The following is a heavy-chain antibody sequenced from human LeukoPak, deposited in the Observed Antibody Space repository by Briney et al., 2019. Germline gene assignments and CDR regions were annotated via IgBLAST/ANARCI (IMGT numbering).Heavy chain of an antibody. Sequence: SETLSLTCAAYGGSFSGYYWSWIRQPPGKELEWIGEINHSGSTNYNPSLKSRVTISVDTSKNQFSLKLSSVTAADTAVYYCARGRTIPAATWFSDWGQGTLVTVSS. J-gene: IGHJ4*02. D-gene: IGHD2-2*01. CDR3: ARGRTIPAATWFSD. V-gene: IGHV4-34*01. CDR1: GGSFSGYY. CDR2: INHSGST.